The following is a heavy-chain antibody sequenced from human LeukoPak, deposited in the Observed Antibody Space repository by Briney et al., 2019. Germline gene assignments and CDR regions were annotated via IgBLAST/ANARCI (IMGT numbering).Heavy chain of an antibody. J-gene: IGHJ4*02. Sequence: PSETLSLTCAVYGGSFSGYYWSWIRQPPGKGLEWIGEINHSGSTNYNPSLKSRVTISVDTSKNQFSLKLSSVTAADTAVYYCARGIITGTTPWGQGTLVTVSS. CDR1: GGSFSGYY. CDR3: ARGIITGTTP. V-gene: IGHV4-34*01. D-gene: IGHD1-7*01. CDR2: INHSGST.